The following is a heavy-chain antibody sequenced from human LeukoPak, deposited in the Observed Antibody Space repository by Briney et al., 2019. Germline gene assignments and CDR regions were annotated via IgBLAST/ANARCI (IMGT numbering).Heavy chain of an antibody. V-gene: IGHV4-34*01. J-gene: IGHJ4*02. CDR3: VGGGYSSSWSLGYYFDY. CDR2: INHGGST. Sequence: SETLSLTCAVYGGSFSGYYWSWIRQPPGKGLEWIGEINHGGSTNYNPSLKSRVTISVDTSKNQFSLKLSSVTAADTAVYYCVGGGYSSSWSLGYYFDYWGQGTLVTVSS. CDR1: GGSFSGYY. D-gene: IGHD6-13*01.